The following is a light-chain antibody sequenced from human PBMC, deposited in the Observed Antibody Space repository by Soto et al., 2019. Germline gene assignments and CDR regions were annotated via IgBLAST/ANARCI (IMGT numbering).Light chain of an antibody. CDR3: QQYNSYSWT. CDR2: DAS. V-gene: IGKV1-5*01. CDR1: QSISSW. Sequence: IQMTQSTSTLSTSVGDRVPSTSWASQSISSWLAWYQQKPGKAPKLLIYDASSLESGVPSRFSGSGSGTEFTLTISRLQPDDFAAYYCQQYNSYSWTFGQGTKVDIK. J-gene: IGKJ1*01.